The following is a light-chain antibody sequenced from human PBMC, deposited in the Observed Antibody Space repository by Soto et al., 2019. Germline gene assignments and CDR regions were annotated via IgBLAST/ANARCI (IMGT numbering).Light chain of an antibody. J-gene: IGKJ3*01. CDR2: GAS. V-gene: IGKV3-15*01. Sequence: EIVMTQSPATLSVSPGERATLSCRASQTVSVNLAWYQQKPGQAPRLLIYGASTRATGVPARFSGSGSGTEFTLTISSLQSEDFAVYYCXQYNDWPPFTFGPGTRVDIK. CDR3: XQYNDWPPFT. CDR1: QTVSVN.